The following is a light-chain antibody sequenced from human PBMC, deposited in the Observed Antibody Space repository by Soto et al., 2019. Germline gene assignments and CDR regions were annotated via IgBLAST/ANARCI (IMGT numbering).Light chain of an antibody. CDR3: CSSAPESTYV. CDR2: KGT. CDR1: RSDVGAYNS. Sequence: QSALAQPASVSGSPGQSVTISCTGTRSDVGAYNSVSWYQQHPDKPPLLMIYKGTQRPSGVSNRFSGATSGNAASLTISGLQAGDEADYFCCSSAPESTYVFGTGTKLTVL. J-gene: IGLJ1*01. V-gene: IGLV2-23*01.